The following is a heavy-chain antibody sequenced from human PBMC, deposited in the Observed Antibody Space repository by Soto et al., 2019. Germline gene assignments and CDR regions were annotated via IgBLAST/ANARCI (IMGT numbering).Heavy chain of an antibody. CDR2: IKQDGSEK. D-gene: IGHD1-26*01. CDR1: GFTFSSYW. J-gene: IGHJ6*02. CDR3: ARGGPGVGADYYYYYGMDV. Sequence: GGSLRLSCAASGFTFSSYWMSWVRQAPGKGLEWVANIKQDGSEKYYVDSVKGRFTISRDNAKNSLYLQMNSLRAEDTAVYYCARGGPGVGADYYYYYGMDVWGQGTTVTVSS. V-gene: IGHV3-7*05.